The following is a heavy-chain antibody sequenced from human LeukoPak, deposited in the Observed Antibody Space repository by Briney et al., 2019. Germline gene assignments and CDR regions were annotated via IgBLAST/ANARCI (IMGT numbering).Heavy chain of an antibody. CDR1: GGTFSSYA. CDR3: ARAGRWLRKLKSGDWFDP. J-gene: IGHJ5*02. V-gene: IGHV1-69*05. D-gene: IGHD5-24*01. CDR2: IIPIFGTA. Sequence: ASVKVSCKASGGTFSSYAISWVRQAPGQGLEWMGGIIPIFGTANYAQKFQGRVTITTDESTSTAYMELSSLRSEDTAVYYCARAGRWLRKLKSGDWFDPWGQGTLVTVSS.